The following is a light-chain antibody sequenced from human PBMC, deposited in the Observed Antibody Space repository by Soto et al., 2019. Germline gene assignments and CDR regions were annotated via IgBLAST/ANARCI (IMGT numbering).Light chain of an antibody. CDR3: QQYGSSGT. CDR2: GAS. Sequence: VMTQAPATLSVSPGERATLSCRASQTINNNVAWYQLKDGQVPRLVIYGASTRATDIPDRFSGSGSGTDFTLTISRLEPEDFAVYYCQQYGSSGTFGQGTTGDIK. J-gene: IGKJ1*01. CDR1: QTINNN. V-gene: IGKV3-20*01.